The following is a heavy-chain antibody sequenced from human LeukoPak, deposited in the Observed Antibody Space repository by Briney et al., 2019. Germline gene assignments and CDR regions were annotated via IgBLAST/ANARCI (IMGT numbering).Heavy chain of an antibody. V-gene: IGHV3-23*01. CDR1: GFTFRTYG. Sequence: GGTLRLSCVASGFTFRTYGMNWVRQAPGKGLQWVSGISPSGGGTYYADSVKGRFTISRDNAKNTLYLQMDSLRADDTAVYYCATAGNYRFDYWGQGTLVTVSS. CDR2: ISPSGGGT. D-gene: IGHD1-7*01. CDR3: ATAGNYRFDY. J-gene: IGHJ4*02.